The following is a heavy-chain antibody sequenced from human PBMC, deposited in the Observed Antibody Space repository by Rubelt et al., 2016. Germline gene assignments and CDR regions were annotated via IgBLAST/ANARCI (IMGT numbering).Heavy chain of an antibody. Sequence: QVQLVQSGAEVKKPGASVKVSCKASGYTFTSYYMHWVRQAPGQGLEWTGGFDPEDGETIYAQRFQGRVTMTEDTSTDTAYMELSSLRSEDTAVYYCATGQYSSGCDYWGQGTLVTVSS. J-gene: IGHJ4*02. V-gene: IGHV1-24*01. CDR2: FDPEDGET. CDR1: GYTFTSYY. CDR3: ATGQYSSGCDY. D-gene: IGHD6-19*01.